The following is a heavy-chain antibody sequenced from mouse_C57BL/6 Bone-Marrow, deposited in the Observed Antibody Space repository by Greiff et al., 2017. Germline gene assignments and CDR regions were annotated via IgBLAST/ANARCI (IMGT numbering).Heavy chain of an antibody. D-gene: IGHD1-1*01. J-gene: IGHJ4*01. CDR1: GYTFTSYW. CDR3: ANYYGSQTPYAMDY. Sequence: QVQLQQPGAELVMPGASVKLSCKASGYTFTSYWMHWVKQRPGQGLEWIGEIDPSDSYTNYNQKFKGKSTLTVDKSSSTAYLQLSSLTAEDSAVYYCANYYGSQTPYAMDYWGQGTSVTVSS. CDR2: IDPSDSYT. V-gene: IGHV1-69*01.